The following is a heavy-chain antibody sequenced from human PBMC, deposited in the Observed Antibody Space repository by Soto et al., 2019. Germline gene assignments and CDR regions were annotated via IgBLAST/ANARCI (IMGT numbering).Heavy chain of an antibody. CDR1: RYTFTSYG. CDR3: ARSRLVGSYIDFDY. J-gene: IGHJ4*02. V-gene: IGHV1-18*01. CDR2: ISAYNGNT. D-gene: IGHD1-26*01. Sequence: GVPVKVSSKAPRYTFTSYGISSARQAPGQGLEWMGWISAYNGNTNYAQKLQGRVTMTTDTSTSTAYMELRSLRSDDTAVYYCARSRLVGSYIDFDYWGQGTLVTVSS.